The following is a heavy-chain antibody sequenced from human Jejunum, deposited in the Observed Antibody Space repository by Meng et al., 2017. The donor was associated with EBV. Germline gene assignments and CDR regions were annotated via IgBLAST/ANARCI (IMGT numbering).Heavy chain of an antibody. J-gene: IGHJ4*02. D-gene: IGHD4-23*01. CDR2: ISSSGGAM. CDR3: ARDPMYSGGNSGAFDY. Sequence: ESGGGCVKPGGSLRLPCAASGFSFSDYWMTWIRQTPEQGLEWVAYISSSGGAMYYADSVKGRFTISRDNAERSLYLQMNSLRADDTAVYYCARDPMYSGGNSGAFDYWGQGTLVTVSS. V-gene: IGHV3-11*01. CDR1: GFSFSDYW.